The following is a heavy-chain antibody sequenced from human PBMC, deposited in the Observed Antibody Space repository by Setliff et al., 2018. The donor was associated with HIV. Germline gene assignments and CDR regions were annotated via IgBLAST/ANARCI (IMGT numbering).Heavy chain of an antibody. Sequence: SETLSLTCAVYGGSFSDYYWSWIRQPPGKGLEWIGEIYHSGTTNYNPSLKSRVTISVDTSKNQFSLKLSSVTAADTAVYYCARDQRLSYWGQGTLVTVSS. V-gene: IGHV4-34*01. J-gene: IGHJ4*02. CDR1: GGSFSDYY. CDR2: IYHSGTT. CDR3: ARDQRLSY.